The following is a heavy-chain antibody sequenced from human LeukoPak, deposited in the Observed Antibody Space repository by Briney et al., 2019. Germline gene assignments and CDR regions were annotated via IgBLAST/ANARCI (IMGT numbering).Heavy chain of an antibody. CDR1: GYTFTRYA. J-gene: IGHJ4*02. CDR2: VNAGNGKT. CDR3: ARSSYDFLTGSPLLNSFDY. D-gene: IGHD3-9*01. Sequence: ASVKVSCKASGYTFTRYALHWVRQAPRQRLEWMGWVNAGNGKTKYSQKFQGRVTITRDTSASAVYMELNSLRSEDTAVYYCARSSYDFLTGSPLLNSFDYWGQGTLVTVSS. V-gene: IGHV1-3*01.